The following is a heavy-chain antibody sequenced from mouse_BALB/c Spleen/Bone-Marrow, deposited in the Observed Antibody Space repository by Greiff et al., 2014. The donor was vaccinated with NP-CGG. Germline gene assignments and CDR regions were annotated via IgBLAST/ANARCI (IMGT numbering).Heavy chain of an antibody. CDR1: DYSFTSYY. Sequence: VQLQQSGPELVKPGASVKISCKASDYSFTSYYIHWVKQRPGQGLEWIGWIFPGSGNTKYNEKFKGKATLTADTSSSTAYMQLSSLTSEDSAVYFCARGRFTTVVATGAMDYWGQGTSVTVSS. J-gene: IGHJ4*01. CDR3: ARGRFTTVVATGAMDY. V-gene: IGHV1-66*01. D-gene: IGHD1-1*01. CDR2: IFPGSGNT.